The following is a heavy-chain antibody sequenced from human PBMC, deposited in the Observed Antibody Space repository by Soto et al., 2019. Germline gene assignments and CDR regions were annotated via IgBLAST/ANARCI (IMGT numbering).Heavy chain of an antibody. J-gene: IGHJ4*02. Sequence: SETLSLTCTVSGGSISSSSYYWGWIRQPPGKGLEWIGSIYYSGSTYYNPSLKSRVTISVDTSKNQFSLKLSSVTAADTAVYYCARGLSGGWTPPGDYFDYWGQGTLVTVSS. CDR1: GGSISSSSYY. V-gene: IGHV4-39*01. D-gene: IGHD6-19*01. CDR2: IYYSGST. CDR3: ARGLSGGWTPPGDYFDY.